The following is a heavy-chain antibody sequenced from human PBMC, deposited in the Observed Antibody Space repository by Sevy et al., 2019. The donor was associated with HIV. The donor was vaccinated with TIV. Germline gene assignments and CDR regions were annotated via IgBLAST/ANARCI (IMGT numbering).Heavy chain of an antibody. J-gene: IGHJ4*02. D-gene: IGHD3-9*01. CDR3: ASAVPGFNYFDY. V-gene: IGHV4-4*07. Sequence: SETLSLTCTVSGAFISTYYWSWIRQPAGKGLEWIGRMYTSGTTNYNPSLKSRVNMSVDTSTNQFALKLSSVTAADTAVYYWASAVPGFNYFDYWGQGTLVTVSS. CDR2: MYTSGTT. CDR1: GAFISTYY.